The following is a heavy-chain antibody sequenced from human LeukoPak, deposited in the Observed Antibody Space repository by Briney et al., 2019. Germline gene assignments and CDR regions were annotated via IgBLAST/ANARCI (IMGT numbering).Heavy chain of an antibody. CDR1: GFTFSSYA. J-gene: IGHJ6*02. Sequence: GGSLRLSCAASGFTFSSYAMNWVRQAPGKGLEWVSTISGSGGSKHYADSVEGRFTISRDNSENTVYLQMNSLRAEDTAIYYCAKLTSASGAYGVDVWGQGTTVTVSS. CDR3: AKLTSASGAYGVDV. D-gene: IGHD3-10*01. CDR2: ISGSGGSK. V-gene: IGHV3-23*01.